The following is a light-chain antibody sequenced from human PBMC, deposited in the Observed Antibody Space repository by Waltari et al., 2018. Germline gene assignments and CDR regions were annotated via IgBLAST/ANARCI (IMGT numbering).Light chain of an antibody. Sequence: DIVMTQTPLSLPITPGQPASISCRSRQSLLHSNGNTYLHWYLQKPGQSPQLLIYGGSNRASGVPDRVSGSGSGTDFTLKIRKGEAEDVGVYGCGQAIAFPFTFGPGTKLDIK. CDR3: GQAIAFPFT. CDR2: GGS. V-gene: IGKV2-40*01. CDR1: QSLLHSNGNTY. J-gene: IGKJ3*01.